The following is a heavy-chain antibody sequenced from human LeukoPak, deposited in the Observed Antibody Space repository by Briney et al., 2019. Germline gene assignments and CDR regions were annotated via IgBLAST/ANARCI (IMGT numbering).Heavy chain of an antibody. CDR2: IYYSGST. CDR3: ARDFLYSSGWYGWLDP. Sequence: SETLSLTCTVSGGSISSYYWSWIRQPPGKGLEWIGYIYYSGSTNYNPSLKSRVTISVDTSKNQFSLKLSSVTAADTAVYYCARDFLYSSGWYGWLDPWGQGTLVTVSS. CDR1: GGSISSYY. D-gene: IGHD6-19*01. J-gene: IGHJ5*02. V-gene: IGHV4-59*12.